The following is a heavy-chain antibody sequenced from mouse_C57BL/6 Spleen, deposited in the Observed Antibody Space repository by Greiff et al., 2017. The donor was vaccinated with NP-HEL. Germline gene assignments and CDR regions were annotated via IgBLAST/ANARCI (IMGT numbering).Heavy chain of an antibody. J-gene: IGHJ2*01. CDR3: AREGAYYSNPYYFDY. CDR2: INPYNGDT. V-gene: IGHV1-20*01. CDR1: GYSFTGYF. Sequence: VQLQQSGPELVKPGDSVKISCKASGYSFTGYFMNWVMQSHGKSLEWIGRINPYNGDTFYNQKFKGKATLTVDKSSSTAHMELRSLTSEDSAVYYCAREGAYYSNPYYFDYWGQGTTLTVSS. D-gene: IGHD2-5*01.